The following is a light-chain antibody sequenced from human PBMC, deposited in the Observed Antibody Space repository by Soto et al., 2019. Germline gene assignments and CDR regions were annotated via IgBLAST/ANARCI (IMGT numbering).Light chain of an antibody. CDR2: DVS. CDR3: SSYTSSSPYV. CDR1: SSDVGGYNY. Sequence: QSVLTQPGSVSGSPGQSITISCTGTSSDVGGYNYVSWYQQHPGKAPKLMIYDVSNRPSGVSNRFSGSKSGNTASLTISGLQAEDEADYYCSSYTSSSPYVFGTGPKVTAL. J-gene: IGLJ1*01. V-gene: IGLV2-14*01.